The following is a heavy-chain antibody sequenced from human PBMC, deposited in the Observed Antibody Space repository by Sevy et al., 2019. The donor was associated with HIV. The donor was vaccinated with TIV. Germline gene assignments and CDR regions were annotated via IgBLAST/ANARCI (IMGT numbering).Heavy chain of an antibody. Sequence: GGSLRLSCVGSGFTFSTFAMHWVRQAPGKGLEWVAIISDDGSNKHYADSVKDRFTISRDNSKDTLYLQMTSLRTEDTAIYYCAREGAPYRNIRYCSGNNCFYNWFDPWGQGTLVTVSS. CDR3: AREGAPYRNIRYCSGNNCFYNWFDP. CDR1: GFTFSTFA. J-gene: IGHJ5*02. D-gene: IGHD2-15*01. V-gene: IGHV3-30-3*01. CDR2: ISDDGSNK.